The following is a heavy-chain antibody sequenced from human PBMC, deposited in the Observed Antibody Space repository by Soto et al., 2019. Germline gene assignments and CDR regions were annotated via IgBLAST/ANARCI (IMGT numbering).Heavy chain of an antibody. CDR3: AKGYIEYSASVDN. Sequence: EVQLLESGGGLVQPGGSLRLSCAASGFSFSSYAMVWVRQAPGKGLEWVLVISARGGSLYFADSVKGRFTITRDNSKNVLSLEMNSLRAEDTATYFCAKGYIEYSASVDNWGQGTLVVVSS. V-gene: IGHV3-23*01. D-gene: IGHD5-12*01. CDR2: ISARGGSL. J-gene: IGHJ4*02. CDR1: GFSFSSYA.